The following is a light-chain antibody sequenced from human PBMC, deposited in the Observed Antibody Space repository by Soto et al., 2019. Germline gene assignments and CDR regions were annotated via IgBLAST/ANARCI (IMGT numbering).Light chain of an antibody. J-gene: IGKJ1*01. CDR3: QESPRT. CDR1: QTGDSRY. Sequence: EIVLTQSPGTLSLSPGETATLSCRASQTGDSRYLAWYQQKRGQAPRLLIYAASSRATGVPDRFSGSGSGTDFTLTIRRLEPEDFAVYYCQESPRTFGQGTKVDIK. V-gene: IGKV3-20*01. CDR2: AAS.